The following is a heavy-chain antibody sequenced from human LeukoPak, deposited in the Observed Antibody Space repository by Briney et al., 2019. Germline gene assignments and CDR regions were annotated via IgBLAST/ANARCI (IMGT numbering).Heavy chain of an antibody. D-gene: IGHD5-18*01. V-gene: IGHV3-11*04. CDR1: GFTFSDYY. Sequence: PGGSLRLSCAASGFTFSDYYMSWIRQAPGKGLEWVSYISSSGSTIYYADSVKGRFTLSRDNAKNSLYLQTNNLRVEDTAVYCCARDQPIGYNYGYPFDNWGQGTLVTVSS. CDR3: ARDQPIGYNYGYPFDN. CDR2: ISSSGSTI. J-gene: IGHJ4*02.